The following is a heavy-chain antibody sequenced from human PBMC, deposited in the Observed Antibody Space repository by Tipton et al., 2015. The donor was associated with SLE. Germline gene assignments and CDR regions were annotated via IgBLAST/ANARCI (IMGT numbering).Heavy chain of an antibody. J-gene: IGHJ3*02. CDR2: INHSGST. V-gene: IGHV4-34*01. CDR3: ASGILTGNAAFDI. CDR1: GDSISNSYF. D-gene: IGHD3-9*01. Sequence: TLSLTCTVSGDSISNSYFWGWIRQSPGKGLEWIGEINHSGSTNYKPSLKSRVTISVDTSKNQFSLKLSSVTAADTAVYYCASGILTGNAAFDIWGPGTMVTVS.